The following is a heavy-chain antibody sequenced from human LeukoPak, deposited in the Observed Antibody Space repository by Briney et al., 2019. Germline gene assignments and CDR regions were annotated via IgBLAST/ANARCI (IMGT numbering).Heavy chain of an antibody. V-gene: IGHV1-3*01. CDR1: GYTFTSYA. Sequence: ASVKVSCKASGYTFTSYAMHWVRQAPGQRLEWMGWINAGNGNTKYSQKFQGRVTITRDTSASTAYMELSSLRSEDTAVYYCARDTGDIPAAFDIWGQGTMVTVSS. D-gene: IGHD3-9*01. J-gene: IGHJ3*02. CDR3: ARDTGDIPAAFDI. CDR2: INAGNGNT.